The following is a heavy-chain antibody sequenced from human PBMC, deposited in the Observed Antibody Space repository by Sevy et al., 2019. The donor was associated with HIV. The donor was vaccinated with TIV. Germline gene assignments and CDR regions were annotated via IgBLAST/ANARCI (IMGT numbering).Heavy chain of an antibody. J-gene: IGHJ4*02. D-gene: IGHD6-13*01. CDR1: GFTFSDHY. CDR3: ATHAGIAAAGRVFDY. Sequence: GGSLRLSCAASGFTFSDHYMEWVRQAPGKGLEWVGRTRNKADSYTTDYAASVKGRFTISRDDSKNSLYLLMNSLKTEDTAVYYWATHAGIAAAGRVFDYWGQGTLVTVSS. CDR2: TRNKADSYTT. V-gene: IGHV3-72*01.